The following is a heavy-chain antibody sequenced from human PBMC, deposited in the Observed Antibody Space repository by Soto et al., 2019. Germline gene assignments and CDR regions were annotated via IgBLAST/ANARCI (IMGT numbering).Heavy chain of an antibody. CDR3: ARDAFLYSRAAYYDH. J-gene: IGHJ4*02. D-gene: IGHD4-4*01. Sequence: QMRLVESGGGAVQLGDSLRLSCDASGFTLSTYALHWVRQAPGKGLEWVAFISYTGANQYYADSVKGRFTVSRDNSKNIASLQMTSLKPEDSAVYYCARDAFLYSRAAYYDHWGQGTLVTVSS. CDR2: ISYTGANQ. CDR1: GFTLSTYA. V-gene: IGHV3-30-3*01.